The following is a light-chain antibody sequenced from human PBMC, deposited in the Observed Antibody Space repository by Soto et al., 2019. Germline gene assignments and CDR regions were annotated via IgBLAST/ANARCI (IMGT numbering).Light chain of an antibody. V-gene: IGLV4-69*01. J-gene: IGLJ2*01. CDR3: QTWGTGIVV. Sequence: QPVLTKSPSASASLGASVKLTCTLSSGHSSYAIAWHQQQPEKGPRYLMKLNSDGSHSKGDGIPDRFSGSSSGAERYLTISSLQSEDEADYYCQTWGTGIVVFGGGTKLTVL. CDR2: LNSDGSH. CDR1: SGHSSYA.